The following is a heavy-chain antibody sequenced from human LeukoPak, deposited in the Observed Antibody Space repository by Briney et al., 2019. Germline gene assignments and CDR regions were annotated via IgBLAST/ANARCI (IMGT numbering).Heavy chain of an antibody. J-gene: IGHJ6*02. D-gene: IGHD2-15*01. V-gene: IGHV1-8*01. CDR2: MNPNSGNT. Sequence: ASVKVSCKASGYTFTSYDINWVRQATGQGLEWMGWMNPNSGNTGYAQKFQGRVTMTRNTSISTAYMELSSLRSEDTAVYYCARGLPSQLLLNIYYYYGMDVWGQGTTVTVSS. CDR1: GYTFTSYD. CDR3: ARGLPSQLLLNIYYYYGMDV.